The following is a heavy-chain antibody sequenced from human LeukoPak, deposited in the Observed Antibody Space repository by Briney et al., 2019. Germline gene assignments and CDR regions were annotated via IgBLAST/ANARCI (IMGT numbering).Heavy chain of an antibody. CDR3: IREYEGGYIDY. CDR1: GYIFTDYY. D-gene: IGHD3-16*01. J-gene: IGHJ4*02. CDR2: IYPSGGTT. Sequence: ASVKVSCKTSGYIFTDYYIHWVRQAPGQGLEWIGIIYPSGGTTDSSQKFKGRVTVTRDTSTSTVYMELRTLRSEDTAIYYCIREYEGGYIDYWGQGTLVTVSS. V-gene: IGHV1-46*01.